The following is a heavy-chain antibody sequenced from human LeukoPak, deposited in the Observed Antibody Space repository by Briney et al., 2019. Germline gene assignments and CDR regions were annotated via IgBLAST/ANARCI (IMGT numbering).Heavy chain of an antibody. D-gene: IGHD3-3*01. CDR3: AHSRLITIFGVVISEYYFDY. CDR2: IYWDDDK. V-gene: IGHV2-5*02. J-gene: IGHJ4*02. Sequence: SGPTLVNPTQTLTLTCTFSGFSLSTRGVGVGWIRQPPGKALEWLALIYWDDDKRYSPSLKSRLTITKDTSKNQVVLTMTNMDPVDTATYYCAHSRLITIFGVVISEYYFDYWGQGTLVTVSS. CDR1: GFSLSTRGVG.